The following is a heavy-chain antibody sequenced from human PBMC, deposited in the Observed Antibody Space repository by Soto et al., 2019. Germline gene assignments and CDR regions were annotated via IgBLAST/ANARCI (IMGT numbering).Heavy chain of an antibody. J-gene: IGHJ4*02. CDR2: ISYDGSNK. CDR3: AKESSGWYSYYFDY. V-gene: IGHV3-30*18. Sequence: GGSLRLSCAASGFTFSSYDMHWVRQAPGKGLEWVAVISYDGSNKYYADSVKGRFTISRDNSKNTLYLQMNSLRAEDTAVYYCAKESSGWYSYYFDYWGQGTLVTVSS. CDR1: GFTFSSYD. D-gene: IGHD6-19*01.